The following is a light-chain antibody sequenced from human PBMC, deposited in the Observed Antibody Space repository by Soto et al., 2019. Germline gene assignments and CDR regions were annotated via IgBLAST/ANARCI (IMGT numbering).Light chain of an antibody. V-gene: IGLV2-14*01. CDR1: SSDVGRYDY. CDR3: SSYRDTGTLVV. Sequence: QSVLTQPASVSGSPGQSIAISCTGTSSDVGRYDYVSWYQQHPGKAPKLMIYDVSNRPSGISNRFSGSKSGNTASLTISGLQAEDEADYYCSSYRDTGTLVVFGGGTKVTVL. J-gene: IGLJ3*02. CDR2: DVS.